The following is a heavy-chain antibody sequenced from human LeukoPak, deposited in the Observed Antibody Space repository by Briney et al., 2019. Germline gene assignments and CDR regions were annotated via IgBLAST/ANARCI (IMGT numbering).Heavy chain of an antibody. J-gene: IGHJ3*02. CDR1: GYTLTELS. V-gene: IGHV1-24*01. CDR2: FDPEDGET. D-gene: IGHD3-3*01. CDR3: ATMGSIFGVVISHGAFDI. Sequence: PVASVKVSCKVSGYTLTELSMHWVRQAPGKGLEWMGGFDPEDGETIYAQKFQGRVTMTEDTSTDTAYMELSSLRSEDTAVYYCATMGSIFGVVISHGAFDIWGQGTMVTVSS.